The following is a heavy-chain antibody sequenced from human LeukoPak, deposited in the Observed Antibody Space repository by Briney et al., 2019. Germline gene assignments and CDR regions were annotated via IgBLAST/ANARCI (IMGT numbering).Heavy chain of an antibody. CDR1: GYTFTSYG. V-gene: IGHV1-18*01. CDR3: ARGPPYSRSWYGGAPFDY. J-gene: IGHJ4*02. Sequence: ASVKVSFKASGYTFTSYGISWVRQAPGQGLEWMGWISAYNGNTNYAQKLQGRVTMTTDTSTSTAYMELRSLRSDDTAVYYRARGPPYSRSWYGGAPFDYWGQGTLVTVSS. D-gene: IGHD6-13*01. CDR2: ISAYNGNT.